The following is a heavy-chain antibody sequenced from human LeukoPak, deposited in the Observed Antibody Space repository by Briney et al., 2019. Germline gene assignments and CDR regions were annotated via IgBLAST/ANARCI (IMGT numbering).Heavy chain of an antibody. CDR1: GGSISSSNW. CDR2: IYHSGST. Sequence: SETLSLNCAVSGGSISSSNWWSWVRQPPGKGLEWIGEIYHSGSTNYNPSLKSRVTISVDKSKNQFSLKLSSVTAADTAVYYCASSILVPAAIRAFDIWGQGTMVTVSS. V-gene: IGHV4-4*02. D-gene: IGHD2-2*02. CDR3: ASSILVPAAIRAFDI. J-gene: IGHJ3*02.